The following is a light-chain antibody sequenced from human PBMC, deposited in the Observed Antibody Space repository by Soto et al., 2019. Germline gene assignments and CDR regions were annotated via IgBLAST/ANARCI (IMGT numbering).Light chain of an antibody. J-gene: IGLJ2*01. V-gene: IGLV2-14*01. CDR3: SSYTSIDTVV. CDR1: SSDVSDYNY. CDR2: DVR. Sequence: QSALTQPASVSGSPGQSITISCTGLSSDVSDYNYVSWYQQYPGKAPKLMIYDVRYRPSWVSNRFSGSKSGNTASLTISGLQAEDEADYYCSSYTSIDTVVFGGGTQLTVL.